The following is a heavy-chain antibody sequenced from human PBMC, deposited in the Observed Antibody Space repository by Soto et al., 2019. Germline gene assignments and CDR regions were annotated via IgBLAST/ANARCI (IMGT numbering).Heavy chain of an antibody. Sequence: EVQLVESGGGLIQPGGSLRLSCAASVFTVSSNYMSWVRQAPGKGLEWVSVIYSGGSTYYADSVKGRFTISRDNSKNTLYLQMNSLRAEDTAVYYCASTHYYGSGSYYTASYGMDVWGQGTTVTVSS. D-gene: IGHD3-10*01. CDR3: ASTHYYGSGSYYTASYGMDV. J-gene: IGHJ6*02. V-gene: IGHV3-53*01. CDR2: IYSGGST. CDR1: VFTVSSNY.